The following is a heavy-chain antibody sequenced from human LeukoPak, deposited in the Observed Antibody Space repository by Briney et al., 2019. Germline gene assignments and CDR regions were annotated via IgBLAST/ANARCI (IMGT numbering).Heavy chain of an antibody. J-gene: IGHJ4*02. CDR2: INPSGGST. V-gene: IGHV1-46*01. Sequence: ASVKVSCKASGYTFTSYYMHWVRQAPGQGLEWMGIINPSGGSTSYAQKFQGRVTMTRDMSTSTVYVELSSLRSEDTAVYYCAREVDDTAMPTTGAIFDYWGQGTLVTVSS. D-gene: IGHD5-18*01. CDR1: GYTFTSYY. CDR3: AREVDDTAMPTTGAIFDY.